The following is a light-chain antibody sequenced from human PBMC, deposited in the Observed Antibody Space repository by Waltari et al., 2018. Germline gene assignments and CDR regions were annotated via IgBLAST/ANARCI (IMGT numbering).Light chain of an antibody. CDR2: DTS. V-gene: IGKV3-11*01. CDR3: QLRRNWPLT. Sequence: VFTQSPATPSLSPGESATLPCRASQSINNYLAWYQQKPGQAPSLLSYDTSNRATGIPTRFSGSGFGTDFTLTISSLVPEDFAIYYCQLRRNWPLTVGGGTKVEIK. J-gene: IGKJ4*01. CDR1: QSINNY.